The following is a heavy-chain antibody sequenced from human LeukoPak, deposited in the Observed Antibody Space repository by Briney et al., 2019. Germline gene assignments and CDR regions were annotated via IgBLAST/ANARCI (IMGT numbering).Heavy chain of an antibody. V-gene: IGHV1-69*06. CDR3: ARDHWIRPKGSFDI. CDR1: GGTFSSYA. CDR2: IIPIFGTA. J-gene: IGHJ3*02. Sequence: PSVKLSCKASGGTFSSYAISWVRQAPGQGLEWVGGIIPIFGTANYAQKFQGRVTITADKSTSTAYMELSSLRSEDTAVYYCARDHWIRPKGSFDIWGQGTMATVSS. D-gene: IGHD2-2*03.